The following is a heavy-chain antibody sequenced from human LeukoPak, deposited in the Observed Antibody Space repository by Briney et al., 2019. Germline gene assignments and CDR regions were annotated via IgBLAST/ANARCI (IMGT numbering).Heavy chain of an antibody. Sequence: GRSLRLSCAASGFTFDDYAMHWVRQAPGKGLEWVSGISWNSGSIGYADSVKGRFTISRDNAKNSLYLQMNSLRAEDMALYYCARAYSSSSHPFDYWGRGTLVTVSS. V-gene: IGHV3-9*03. D-gene: IGHD6-6*01. CDR1: GFTFDDYA. J-gene: IGHJ4*02. CDR3: ARAYSSSSHPFDY. CDR2: ISWNSGSI.